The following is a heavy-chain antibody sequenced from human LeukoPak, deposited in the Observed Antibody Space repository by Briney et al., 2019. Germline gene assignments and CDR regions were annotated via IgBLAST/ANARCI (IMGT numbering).Heavy chain of an antibody. CDR2: IYYSGST. J-gene: IGHJ4*02. CDR3: ARRRYTSGWYYFDY. V-gene: IGHV4-59*08. CDR1: GGSISSYY. Sequence: SETLSLTCTVSGGSISSYYWSWIRQPPGKGLEWIGYIYYSGSTDYNPSLKSRVTISVDTSKNQFSLNLISVTAADTAVYYCARRRYTSGWYYFDYWVQGTLVTVSS. D-gene: IGHD6-19*01.